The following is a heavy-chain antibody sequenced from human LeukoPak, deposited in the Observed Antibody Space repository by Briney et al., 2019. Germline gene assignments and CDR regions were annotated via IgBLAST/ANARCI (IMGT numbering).Heavy chain of an antibody. V-gene: IGHV3-30*02. J-gene: IGHJ4*02. CDR2: IRNDGNDK. CDR3: ARDFNWAFDY. CDR1: GFTYTTHG. Sequence: GGSLRLSCTASGFTYTTHGMHWVRQAPGKGLEWVSFIRNDGNDKYYTDSVKGRFSISRDNTKNTLNLQMNSLRAEDTAVYYCARDFNWAFDYWGQGTLVTVSS. D-gene: IGHD3-16*01.